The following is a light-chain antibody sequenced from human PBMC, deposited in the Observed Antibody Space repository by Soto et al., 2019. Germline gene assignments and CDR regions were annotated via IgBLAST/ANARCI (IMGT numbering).Light chain of an antibody. Sequence: DIQMTQSPSSLSASVGDRVTITCRASQSISSYLNWYQQKPGKAPKLLSYAASSLQSGVPSRFSGSASRTHFPLTISRLQPEDFATYYCQQSYSSPPTFGQGTKVEIK. V-gene: IGKV1-39*01. CDR3: QQSYSSPPT. CDR1: QSISSY. J-gene: IGKJ1*01. CDR2: AAS.